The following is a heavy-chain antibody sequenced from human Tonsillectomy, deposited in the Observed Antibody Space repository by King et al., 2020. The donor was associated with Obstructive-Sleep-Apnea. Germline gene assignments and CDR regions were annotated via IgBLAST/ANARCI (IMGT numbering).Heavy chain of an antibody. Sequence: VQLVESGGGLVKPGGSLRLSCAASGFTFSSYSMNWVRQAPGKGLEWVSSISSSSSSIYYADSVKGRFTISRDNAKNSLYLQMNSLRAEDTAVYYCARGGELSSFDAFDIWGQGTMVTVSS. D-gene: IGHD3-16*02. CDR3: ARGGELSSFDAFDI. CDR1: GFTFSSYS. J-gene: IGHJ3*02. V-gene: IGHV3-21*01. CDR2: ISSSSSSI.